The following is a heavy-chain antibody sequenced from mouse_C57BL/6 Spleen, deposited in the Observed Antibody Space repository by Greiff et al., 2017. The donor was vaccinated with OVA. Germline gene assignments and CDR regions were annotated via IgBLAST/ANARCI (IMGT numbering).Heavy chain of an antibody. J-gene: IGHJ2*01. D-gene: IGHD2-5*01. Sequence: EVQGVESGAELVRPGSSVKMSCKTSGYTFTSYGINWVKQRPGQGLEWIGYIYIGNGYTEYNEKFKGKATLTSDTSSSTAYMQLSSLTSEDSAIYFCARGGYYSNYGGFLDYWGQGTTLTVSS. CDR3: ARGGYYSNYGGFLDY. CDR1: GYTFTSYG. V-gene: IGHV1-58*01. CDR2: IYIGNGYT.